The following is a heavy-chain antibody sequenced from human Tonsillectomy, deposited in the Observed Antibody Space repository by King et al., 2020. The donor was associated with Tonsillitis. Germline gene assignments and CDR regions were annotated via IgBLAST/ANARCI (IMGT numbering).Heavy chain of an antibody. J-gene: IGHJ4*02. V-gene: IGHV3-30*18. D-gene: IGHD3/OR15-3a*01. CDR3: AKDRDWGYFDY. Sequence: QLVQSGGGVVQPGRSLRLSCAASGFTFSNYGMHWVRQAPGKGLEWVAVISNDGSNKYYADSVMGRFTISRDNSKNTLYLQMNSLRPEDTAVYYCAKDRDWGYFDYWGQGTLVTVSS. CDR1: GFTFSNYG. CDR2: ISNDGSNK.